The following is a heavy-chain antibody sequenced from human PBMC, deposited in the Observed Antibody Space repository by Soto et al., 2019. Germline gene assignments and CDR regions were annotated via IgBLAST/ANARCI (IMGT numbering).Heavy chain of an antibody. D-gene: IGHD2-8*01. CDR2: IYYSGST. J-gene: IGHJ4*02. CDR3: ARSPKGTNFDY. CDR1: GGSLSSGYYY. V-gene: IGHV4-30-4*01. Sequence: SETLSLTCPVSGGSLSSGYYYWIWIRQPPGKGLEWIGYIYYSGSTYYNPSLKSRVTISVDTSKNQFSLKLSSVTAADTAVYYCARSPKGTNFDYWGQGTLVTVSS.